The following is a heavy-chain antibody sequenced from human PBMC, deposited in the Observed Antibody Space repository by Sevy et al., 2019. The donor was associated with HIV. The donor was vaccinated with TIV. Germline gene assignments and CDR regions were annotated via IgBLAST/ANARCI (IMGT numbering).Heavy chain of an antibody. CDR3: AREAVYSSSWYGAFDY. Sequence: GGSLRLSCAASGFTFNTYTMHWVRLAPGKGLEWVTFISFDGSNKDYADSVRGRFTISRDNSKNTLYLQMNSLRAEDTAVYYCAREAVYSSSWYGAFDYWGQGTVVTVSS. CDR1: GFTFNTYT. J-gene: IGHJ4*02. CDR2: ISFDGSNK. V-gene: IGHV3-30*04. D-gene: IGHD6-13*01.